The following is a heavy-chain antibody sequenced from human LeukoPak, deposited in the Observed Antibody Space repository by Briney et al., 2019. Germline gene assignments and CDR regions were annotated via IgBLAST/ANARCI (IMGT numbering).Heavy chain of an antibody. CDR1: GGSFSGYY. Sequence: PSETLSLTCAVYGGSFSGYYWSWLRQPPGKGLEGIGEINHSGSTNYNPSLKSRVTISVDTSKNQFSLKLSSVTAADTAVYYCARGVSSTSLDYWGQGTLVTVSS. J-gene: IGHJ4*02. V-gene: IGHV4-34*01. CDR2: INHSGST. CDR3: ARGVSSTSLDY. D-gene: IGHD2-2*01.